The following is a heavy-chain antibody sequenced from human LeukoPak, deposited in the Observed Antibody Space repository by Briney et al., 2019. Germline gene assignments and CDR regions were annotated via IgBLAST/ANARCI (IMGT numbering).Heavy chain of an antibody. J-gene: IGHJ3*02. V-gene: IGHV3-11*04. Sequence: PGGSLRLSCAASGFTFSDYYMSWIRQAPGKGLEWGSYISSNVSTIYYADSVKGRFSISRDNAKNSLYLQMNSLRAEETAVYYCARKWELLNGAAFDIWGQGTMVTVST. CDR3: ARKWELLNGAAFDI. CDR1: GFTFSDYY. CDR2: ISSNVSTI. D-gene: IGHD1-26*01.